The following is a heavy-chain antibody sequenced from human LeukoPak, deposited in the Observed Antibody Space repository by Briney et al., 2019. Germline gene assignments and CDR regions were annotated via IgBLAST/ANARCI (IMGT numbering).Heavy chain of an antibody. J-gene: IGHJ4*02. Sequence: ASVTVSFKASGYTFTSYGISWVGQAPGQGVEWMGWISAYNGKTNYAQKLQGRVTMTTDTSTSTAYMELRSLRSDDTAVYYCARVDIVATMALDYWGQGTLVTVSS. D-gene: IGHD5-12*01. V-gene: IGHV1-18*04. CDR2: ISAYNGKT. CDR1: GYTFTSYG. CDR3: ARVDIVATMALDY.